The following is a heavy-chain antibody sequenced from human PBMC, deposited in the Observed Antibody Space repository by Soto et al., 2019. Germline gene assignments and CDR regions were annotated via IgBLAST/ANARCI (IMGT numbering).Heavy chain of an antibody. J-gene: IGHJ6*02. Sequence: PSQTLSLTRASSGDSVSSSSAAWHWIRQAPPRGLEWLGRTYYRSKWFNDYAVSVQSRIPINTDTSKNQFSLQLNAVTPEDTAVYDCAREFIVVVPAATDYCYYGMDVWGQGTTVTVSS. V-gene: IGHV6-1*01. CDR1: GDSVSSSSAA. CDR2: TYYRSKWFN. CDR3: AREFIVVVPAATDYCYYGMDV. D-gene: IGHD2-2*01.